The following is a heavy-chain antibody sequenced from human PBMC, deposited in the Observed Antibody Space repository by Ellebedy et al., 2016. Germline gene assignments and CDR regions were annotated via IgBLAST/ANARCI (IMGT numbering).Heavy chain of an antibody. V-gene: IGHV4-59*08. CDR1: GGSISSYY. CDR2: IYYSGST. CDR3: ARGREAMVRGVDFDY. D-gene: IGHD3-10*01. J-gene: IGHJ4*02. Sequence: GSLRLSCTVSGGSISSYYWSWIRQPPGKGLEWIGYIYYSGSTNYKPSLKSRVTISVDTSKNQFSLKLSAVTAADTAVYYCARGREAMVRGVDFDYWGQGTLVTVSS.